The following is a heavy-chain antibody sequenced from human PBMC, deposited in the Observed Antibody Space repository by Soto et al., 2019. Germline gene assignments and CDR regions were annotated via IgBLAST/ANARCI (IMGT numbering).Heavy chain of an antibody. CDR1: GFTFDSFA. CDR2: ISGDGADT. V-gene: IGHV3-23*01. Sequence: EVQLLESGGGLEQPGGSLRLSCAASGFTFDSFAMTWVRQAPGKGLEWVSAISGDGADTYYADSVRGRFTISRDNSKNTLSLLMNSLRDEDTALYYCVKDFRCADWGQGTLVTVSS. CDR3: VKDFRCAD. D-gene: IGHD2-8*01. J-gene: IGHJ4*02.